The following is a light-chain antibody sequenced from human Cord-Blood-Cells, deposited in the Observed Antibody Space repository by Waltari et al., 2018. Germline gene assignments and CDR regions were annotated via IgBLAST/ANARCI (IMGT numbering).Light chain of an antibody. CDR2: DAS. V-gene: IGKV3-11*01. Sequence: EIVLTQSTATLSLSPGERATLSCSASQSVNSYLAWYQQKPGQAPRLLIYDASNRATGIPARFSGSGSGTDFTLTISSLEPEDFAVYYCQQRSNWPWTFGQGTKVEIK. CDR1: QSVNSY. CDR3: QQRSNWPWT. J-gene: IGKJ1*01.